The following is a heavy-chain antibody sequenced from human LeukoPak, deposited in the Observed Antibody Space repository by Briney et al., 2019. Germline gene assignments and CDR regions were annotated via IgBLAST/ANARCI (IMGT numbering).Heavy chain of an antibody. J-gene: IGHJ4*02. V-gene: IGHV4-59*01. CDR2: IYYSGST. D-gene: IGHD6-13*01. CDR3: ARGGYSSSWYHYYFDY. CDR1: GGSISSYY. Sequence: SETLSLTCTVSGGSISSYYWSWIRQPPGKGLEWIGYIYYSGSTNYNPSLKSRVTISVDTSKSQFSLKLSSVTAADTAVYYCARGGYSSSWYHYYFDYWGQGTLVTVSS.